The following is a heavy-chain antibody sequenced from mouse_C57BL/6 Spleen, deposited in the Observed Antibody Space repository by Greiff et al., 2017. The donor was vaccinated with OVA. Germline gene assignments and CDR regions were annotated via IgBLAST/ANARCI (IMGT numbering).Heavy chain of an antibody. D-gene: IGHD1-1*01. CDR1: GYTFPDYE. J-gene: IGHJ3*01. CDR2: IDPETGGP. Sequence: QVQLQQSGAELVRPGASVPLSCQASGYTFPDYEMHWVKQTPVHGLEWIGAIDPETGGPAYNQKFKGKAILTADKSSRTAYMELRSLTSEDSAVYYCTRDYGRSYPAWFAYWGQGTLVTVSA. V-gene: IGHV1-15*01. CDR3: TRDYGRSYPAWFAY.